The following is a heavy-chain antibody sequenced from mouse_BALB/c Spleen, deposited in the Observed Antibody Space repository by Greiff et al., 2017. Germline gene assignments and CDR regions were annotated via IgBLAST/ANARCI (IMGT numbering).Heavy chain of an antibody. CDR3: ARSEKEYAMDY. CDR1: GYTFTSYT. J-gene: IGHJ4*01. CDR2: INPSSGYT. Sequence: QVHVKQSGAELARPGASVKMSCKASGYTFTSYTMPWVKQRPGQGLEWIGYINPSSGYTNYNQKFKDKATLTADKSSSTAYMQLSSLTSEDSAVYYCARSEKEYAMDYWGQGTSVTVSA. V-gene: IGHV1-4*01.